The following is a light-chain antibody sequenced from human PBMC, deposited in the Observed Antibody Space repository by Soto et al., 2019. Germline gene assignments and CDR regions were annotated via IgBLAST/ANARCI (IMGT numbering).Light chain of an antibody. CDR3: QQYASFSRT. CDR2: EAS. CDR1: QSIIRW. V-gene: IGKV1-5*03. Sequence: DIQMTQSPSTLSASVGDRVTITCRASQSIIRWLAWYQQKPGKAPTFLIYEASSLASGVPSRFSGSGSGTEFTLTISSLQPDDFATYYCQQYASFSRTFGQGTKVEIK. J-gene: IGKJ1*01.